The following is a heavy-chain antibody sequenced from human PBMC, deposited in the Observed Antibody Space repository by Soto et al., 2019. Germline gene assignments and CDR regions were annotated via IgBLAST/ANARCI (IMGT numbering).Heavy chain of an antibody. CDR3: VSPFIWCSGGSCYDIDY. J-gene: IGHJ4*02. CDR1: GFTFSSYA. V-gene: IGHV3-30-3*01. Sequence: GGSLRLSCAASGFTFSSYAMHWVRQAPGKGLEWVAVISYDGSNKYYADSVKGRFTISRDNSKNTLYLQMNSLRAEDTAVYYCVSPFIWCSGGSCYDIDYWGQGTLVTVSS. CDR2: ISYDGSNK. D-gene: IGHD2-15*01.